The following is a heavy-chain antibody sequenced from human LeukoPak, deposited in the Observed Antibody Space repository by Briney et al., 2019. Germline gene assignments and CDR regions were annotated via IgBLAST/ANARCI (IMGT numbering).Heavy chain of an antibody. D-gene: IGHD4-17*01. J-gene: IGHJ3*01. V-gene: IGHV5-51*01. CDR3: ARRAGDSVTKRAFDF. CDR1: GYSFITNW. CDR2: IYPGDSDI. Sequence: GESLKISCKGSGYSFITNWIGWVRQMPGKGLEWMGIIYPGDSDIRYNPSFQGQVTISADKSISTAYLQWRSLKASDTAMYYCARRAGDSVTKRAFDFWGQGTMVTVSS.